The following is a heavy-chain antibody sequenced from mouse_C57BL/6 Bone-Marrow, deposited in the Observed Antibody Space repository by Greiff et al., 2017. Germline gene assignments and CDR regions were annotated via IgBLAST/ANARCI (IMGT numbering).Heavy chain of an antibody. CDR2: IYPGDGDT. V-gene: IGHV1-80*01. Sequence: VQLQQSGAELVKPGASVKISCKASGYAFSSYWMNWVKQRPGKGLEWIGQIYPGDGDTNYNGKFKGKAPLTADKSSSTAYMQLSSLTSADSAVYFCARRRQLRLPYYFDYGGQGTTLTVSS. CDR1: GYAFSSYW. D-gene: IGHD3-2*02. CDR3: ARRRQLRLPYYFDY. J-gene: IGHJ2*01.